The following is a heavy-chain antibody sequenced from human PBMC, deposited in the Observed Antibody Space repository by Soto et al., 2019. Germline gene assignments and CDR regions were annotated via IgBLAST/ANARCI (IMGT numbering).Heavy chain of an antibody. D-gene: IGHD6-13*01. CDR2: IYYSGST. Sequence: SETLSLTCTVSGGSISSYYWSWIRQPPGKGLEWIGYIYYSGSTNYNPSLKSRVTISVDTSKNQFSLKLSSVTAADTAVYYCARGAPFGYSGQYTWFDPWGQGTLVTVSS. CDR1: GGSISSYY. J-gene: IGHJ5*02. CDR3: ARGAPFGYSGQYTWFDP. V-gene: IGHV4-59*01.